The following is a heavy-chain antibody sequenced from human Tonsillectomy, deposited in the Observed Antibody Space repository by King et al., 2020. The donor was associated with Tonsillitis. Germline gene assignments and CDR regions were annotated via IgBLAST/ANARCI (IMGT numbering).Heavy chain of an antibody. CDR1: GFTFSNYW. V-gene: IGHV3-74*01. D-gene: IGHD2-2*01. J-gene: IGHJ4*02. CDR3: SRPGGVYCSSTTCYDYFDY. Sequence: VQLVESGGGLVQPGGSLRLSCAASGFTFSNYWMHWVRQAPGKGLVWVSRVNSDESITDYADSVKGQFTISRDNAKNTLYLEMNSLRAEDTAVYYCSRPGGVYCSSTTCYDYFDYWGQGTLVTVSS. CDR2: VNSDESIT.